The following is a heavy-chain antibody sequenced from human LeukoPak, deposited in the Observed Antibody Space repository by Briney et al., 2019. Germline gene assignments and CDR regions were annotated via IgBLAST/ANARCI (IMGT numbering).Heavy chain of an antibody. J-gene: IGHJ4*02. D-gene: IGHD3-22*01. V-gene: IGHV3-7*03. CDR1: GFTFGDYA. CDR2: IKQDGSEK. CDR3: ARDKGDYDTSGSLFVF. Sequence: GGSLRLSCTASGFTFGDYAMSWVRQAPRKGLEWVASIKQDGSEKYYVDSVKGRFTISRDNAKNSLYLQMNSLRAEDTAVYYCARDKGDYDTSGSLFVFGGQGTLVTVSS.